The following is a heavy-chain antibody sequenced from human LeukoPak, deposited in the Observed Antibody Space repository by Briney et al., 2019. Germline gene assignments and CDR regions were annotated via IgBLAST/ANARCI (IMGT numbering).Heavy chain of an antibody. D-gene: IGHD6-13*01. CDR1: GFTFSSYA. CDR3: ARDLFPLYSSSWYFDY. Sequence: PGGSLRLSCAASGFTFSSYAMSWVRQAPGKGLEWVSAISGSGGSTYYADSVKGRFTISRDNSKNTLYLQMNSLRAEGTAVYYCARDLFPLYSSSWYFDYWGQGTLVTVSS. V-gene: IGHV3-23*01. CDR2: ISGSGGST. J-gene: IGHJ4*02.